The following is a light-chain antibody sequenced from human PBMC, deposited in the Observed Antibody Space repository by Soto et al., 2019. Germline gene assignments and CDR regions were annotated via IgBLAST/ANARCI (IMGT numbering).Light chain of an antibody. CDR3: QQRSNWPRT. CDR2: GAS. Sequence: EVVLTQSPGNMSLYGGERATGSCRASQSVSSYLAWYQQKPGQAPRLLIYGASSRATGIPDRFSGSGSGTDFTLTISSLEPEDFAVYYCQQRSNWPRTFGQGTKVDIK. V-gene: IGKV3-11*01. CDR1: QSVSSY. J-gene: IGKJ1*01.